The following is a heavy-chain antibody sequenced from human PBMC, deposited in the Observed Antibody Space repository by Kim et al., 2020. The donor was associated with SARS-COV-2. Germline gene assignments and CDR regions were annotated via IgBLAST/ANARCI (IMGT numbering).Heavy chain of an antibody. J-gene: IGHJ4*02. CDR2: INHSGST. CDR3: ARGVGEAHPFDY. CDR1: GGSFSGYY. Sequence: SETLSLTCAVYGGSFSGYYWSWIRQPPGKGLEWIGEINHSGSTNYNPSLKSRVTISVDTSKNQFSLKLSSVTAADTAVYYCARGVGEAHPFDYWGQGTLVTVSS. D-gene: IGHD1-26*01. V-gene: IGHV4-34*01.